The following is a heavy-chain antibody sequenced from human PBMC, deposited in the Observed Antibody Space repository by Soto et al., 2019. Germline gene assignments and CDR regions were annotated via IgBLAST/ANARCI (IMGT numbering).Heavy chain of an antibody. CDR3: ARDPYYDSSGYSLFAFDI. J-gene: IGHJ3*02. CDR1: GFTFSSYA. CDR2: ISYDGSNK. Sequence: GGSLRLSCAASGFTFSSYAMHWVRQAPGKGLEWVAVISYDGSNKYYADSVKGRFTISRDNSKNTLYLQMNSLRAEDTAVYYCARDPYYDSSGYSLFAFDIWGQGTMVTVSS. D-gene: IGHD3-22*01. V-gene: IGHV3-30-3*01.